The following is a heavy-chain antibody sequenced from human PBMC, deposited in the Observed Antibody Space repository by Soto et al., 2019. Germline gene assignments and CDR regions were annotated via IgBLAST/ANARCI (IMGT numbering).Heavy chain of an antibody. D-gene: IGHD6-19*01. CDR2: ISAYSGHT. V-gene: IGHV1-18*01. CDR1: GYTFTNYG. CDR3: ARRPHLADNVELDY. Sequence: QVQLVQSGAEVKKPGASVTVSCKASGYTFTNYGINWVRQAPGQGLEWMGWISAYSGHTNYAQKLQDRVTMTTDTSTCTAYMELRSLRSDDTAVYYCARRPHLADNVELDYWGQGTLVTVSS. J-gene: IGHJ4*02.